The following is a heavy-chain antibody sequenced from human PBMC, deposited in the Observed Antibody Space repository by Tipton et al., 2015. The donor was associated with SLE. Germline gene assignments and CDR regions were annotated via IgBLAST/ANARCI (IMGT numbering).Heavy chain of an antibody. CDR3: ARGRIAVAGNHFDY. V-gene: IGHV4-31*03. CDR1: GGSITSGGYY. CDR2: VYYSGST. Sequence: TLSLTCTVSGGSITSGGYYWTCIRQHPGMGLEWIGNVYYSGSTYDSTSYNPSLKSRVTISLDTSKNQFSLRLSSVTAADTAVYYCARGRIAVAGNHFDYWGQGTLVTVAA. D-gene: IGHD6-19*01. J-gene: IGHJ4*02.